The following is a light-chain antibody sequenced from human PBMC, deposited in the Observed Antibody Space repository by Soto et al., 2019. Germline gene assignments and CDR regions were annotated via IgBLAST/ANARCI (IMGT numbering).Light chain of an antibody. CDR2: DVN. Sequence: SALTQPASVSGSPGQSITISCTGTSSDVGGYNYVSWYQQHPGKAPKLMIYDVNNRPSGVSNRFSGSKSGNTASLTISGLQAEDEADYYCSSYTGSRTNYVFGTGTKVTVL. J-gene: IGLJ1*01. CDR1: SSDVGGYNY. V-gene: IGLV2-14*01. CDR3: SSYTGSRTNYV.